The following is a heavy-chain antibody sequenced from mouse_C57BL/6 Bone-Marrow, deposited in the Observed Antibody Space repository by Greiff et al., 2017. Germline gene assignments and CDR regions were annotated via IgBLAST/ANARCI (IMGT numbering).Heavy chain of an antibody. D-gene: IGHD1-1*01. CDR3: ANYGSTPFAY. J-gene: IGHJ3*01. CDR2: INPSSGYT. V-gene: IGHV1-4*01. Sequence: QVQLQQSGAELARPGASVKMYCKASGYTFTSYTMHWVKQRPGQGLEWIGYINPSSGYTKYNQKFKDKATLTADKSSSTAYMQLSSLTSEDSAVYYCANYGSTPFAYWGQGTLVTVSA. CDR1: GYTFTSYT.